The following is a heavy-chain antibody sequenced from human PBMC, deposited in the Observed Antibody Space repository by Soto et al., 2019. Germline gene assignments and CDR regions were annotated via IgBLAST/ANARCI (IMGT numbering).Heavy chain of an antibody. Sequence: EVQLLESGGGLVQPGGSLRLSCAPSGFTFSSYAMSWVRQAPGKGLEGVSAISGSGGSTYYADSVKGRFTISRDNSKNTLYLQMNSLRAEDTAVYYCAKDPWLGVLYYFDYWGQGTLVTVSS. V-gene: IGHV3-23*01. J-gene: IGHJ4*02. D-gene: IGHD3-9*01. CDR1: GFTFSSYA. CDR2: ISGSGGST. CDR3: AKDPWLGVLYYFDY.